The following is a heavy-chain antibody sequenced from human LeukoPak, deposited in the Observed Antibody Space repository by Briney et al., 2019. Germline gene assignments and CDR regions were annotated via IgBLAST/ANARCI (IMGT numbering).Heavy chain of an antibody. CDR3: AREYTLYRSGWFLDY. CDR1: GGSISSYY. V-gene: IGHV4-59*12. CDR2: IYYSGST. D-gene: IGHD6-19*01. Sequence: KPSETLSLTCTVSGGSISSYYWSWIRQPPGKGLEWIGYIYYSGSTNYNPSLKSRVTISVDTSKNQFSLKVRSVTAADTAVYYCAREYTLYRSGWFLDYWGQGTVVTVSS. J-gene: IGHJ4*02.